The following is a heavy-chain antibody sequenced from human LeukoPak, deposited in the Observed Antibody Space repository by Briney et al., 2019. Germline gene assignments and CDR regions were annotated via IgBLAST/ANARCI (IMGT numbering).Heavy chain of an antibody. CDR1: GFTFSSYE. D-gene: IGHD3-10*01. CDR2: ISSSGSTI. J-gene: IGHJ4*02. Sequence: GGSLRLSCAASGFTFSSYEMNWIRQAPGKGLEWVSYISSSGSTIYYADSVKGRFTLSRDNAKNSLYLQMNSLRAEDTAVYYCAREGFGEFIDYWGQGTLVTVSS. CDR3: AREGFGEFIDY. V-gene: IGHV3-48*03.